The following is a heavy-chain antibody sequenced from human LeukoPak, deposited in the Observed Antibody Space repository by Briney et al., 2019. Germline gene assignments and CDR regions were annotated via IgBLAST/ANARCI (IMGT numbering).Heavy chain of an antibody. CDR1: GFTFSRFP. J-gene: IGHJ4*02. CDR3: ARDYPADH. Sequence: GGSLRLSCAASGFTFSRFPMPWVRQAPGKGLEWVALISSDGSDKKYADSVKGRFTMSRDNSMNTLYLQMRSLRVEDTAVYYCARDYPADHWGQGTLVTVSS. CDR2: ISSDGSDK. V-gene: IGHV3-30-3*01.